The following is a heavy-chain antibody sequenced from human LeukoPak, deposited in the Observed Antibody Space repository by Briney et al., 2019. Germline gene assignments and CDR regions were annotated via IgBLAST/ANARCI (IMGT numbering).Heavy chain of an antibody. CDR1: GFTVSSNS. CDR2: IYSDNT. D-gene: IGHD4/OR15-4a*01. Sequence: GGSLRLSCTVSGFTVSSNSMSWVRQAPGKGLEWVSFIYSDNTHYSDSVKGRFTISRDNSKNTLYLQMNSLRAEDTAVYARRAGAYSHPYDYWGQGTLVTVSS. J-gene: IGHJ4*02. CDR3: RAGAYSHPYDY. V-gene: IGHV3-53*01.